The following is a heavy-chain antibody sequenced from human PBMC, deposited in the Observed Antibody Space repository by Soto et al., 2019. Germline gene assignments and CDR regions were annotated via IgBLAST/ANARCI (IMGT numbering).Heavy chain of an antibody. CDR1: GDSIRSGNHY. CDR2: IYYSGST. V-gene: IGHV4-30-4*01. D-gene: IGHD3-9*01. CDR3: ARVYVLTVYGCMDV. Sequence: SWTLSLTCSVSGDSIRSGNHYWSLILQPPGKGLEWIGYIYYSGSTYYSPSLKSRVTISVDTSKNQFSLKRNSVTAAHTAVYYCARVYVLTVYGCMDVWGQGTTVTAP. J-gene: IGHJ6*02.